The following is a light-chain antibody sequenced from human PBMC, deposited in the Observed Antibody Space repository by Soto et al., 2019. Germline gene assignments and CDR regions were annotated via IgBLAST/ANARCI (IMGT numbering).Light chain of an antibody. CDR1: SSDVGGYDF. CDR3: SSYRGYYTRV. J-gene: IGLJ1*01. V-gene: IGLV2-14*01. Sequence: QSALTQPASVSGSPGQSITISCTGTSSDVGGYDFVSWYQQHAGRAPKLLIYEVSRRPSGVSNRFSGSKSGNTASLTISGLQAEDEADYHCSSYRGYYTRVFGTGTKVTVL. CDR2: EVS.